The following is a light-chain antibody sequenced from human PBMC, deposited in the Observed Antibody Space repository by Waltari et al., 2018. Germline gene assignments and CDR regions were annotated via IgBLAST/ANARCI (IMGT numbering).Light chain of an antibody. J-gene: IGKJ1*01. V-gene: IGKV3-20*01. CDR1: QSVSRY. Sequence: SCRASQSVSRYLAWYQQKPGQAPRLLIYDASTRATGIPDRFSGSGSGTDFSLTISRLEPEDFAVYYCQKYVSLPATFGQGTKVEVK. CDR3: QKYVSLPAT. CDR2: DAS.